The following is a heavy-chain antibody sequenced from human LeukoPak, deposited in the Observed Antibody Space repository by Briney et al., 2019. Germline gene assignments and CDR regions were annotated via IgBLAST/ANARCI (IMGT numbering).Heavy chain of an antibody. Sequence: ASVKVSCKASGYTFTRYGISWVRQAPGQGLQWLGWISAYNGNTNYAQKLQGRVTMTTDTSTSTAYMELRSLRSDDTAVYYCARGASVVLVAATLDYWGQGTLVTVSS. CDR3: ARGASVVLVAATLDY. V-gene: IGHV1-18*01. D-gene: IGHD2-15*01. CDR1: GYTFTRYG. J-gene: IGHJ4*02. CDR2: ISAYNGNT.